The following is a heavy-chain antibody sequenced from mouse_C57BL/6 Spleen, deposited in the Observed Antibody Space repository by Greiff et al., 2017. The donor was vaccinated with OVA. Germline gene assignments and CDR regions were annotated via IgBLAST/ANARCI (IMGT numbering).Heavy chain of an antibody. CDR3: TRYYDGYSYAMDY. Sequence: EVKVVESGEGLVKPGGSLKLSCAASGFTFSSYAMSWVRQTPEKRLEWVAYISSGGDYIYYADTVKGRFTISRDNARNTLYLQMSSLKSEDTAMYYCTRYYDGYSYAMDYWGQGTSVTVSS. CDR1: GFTFSSYA. CDR2: ISSGGDYI. V-gene: IGHV5-9-1*02. J-gene: IGHJ4*01. D-gene: IGHD2-3*01.